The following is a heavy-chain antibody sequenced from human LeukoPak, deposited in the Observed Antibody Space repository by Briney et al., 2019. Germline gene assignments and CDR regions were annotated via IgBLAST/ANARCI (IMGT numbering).Heavy chain of an antibody. CDR1: EFTFTSSA. CDR3: ARLSPVTMVRGVIVRIPSDY. J-gene: IGHJ4*02. V-gene: IGHV1-2*06. Sequence: ASVKVSCKASEFTFTSSAMQWVRQARGQRLEWIGRINPNSGGTNYAQKFQGRVTMTRDTSISTAYMELSRLGSDDTAVYYCARLSPVTMVRGVIVRIPSDYWGQGTLVTVSS. CDR2: INPNSGGT. D-gene: IGHD3-10*01.